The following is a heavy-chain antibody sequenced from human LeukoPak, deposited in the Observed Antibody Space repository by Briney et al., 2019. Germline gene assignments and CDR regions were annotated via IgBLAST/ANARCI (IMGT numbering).Heavy chain of an antibody. J-gene: IGHJ6*03. Sequence: QPGGSLRLACAASGFTFSSYAMTWVRQAPGKGLEWVSAFSATDGSAQYAESVEGRFTISRDNSKNTLFLQMNSLGAEDTAVYYCAKLGGQELHNYYVAVCGKGTTVAVSS. D-gene: IGHD3-16*01. CDR3: AKLGGQELHNYYVAV. CDR2: FSATDGSA. V-gene: IGHV3-23*01. CDR1: GFTFSSYA.